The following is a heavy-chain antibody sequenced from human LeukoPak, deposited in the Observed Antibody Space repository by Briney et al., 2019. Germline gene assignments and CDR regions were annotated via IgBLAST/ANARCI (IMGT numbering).Heavy chain of an antibody. CDR3: ARGSATATIQLDN. J-gene: IGHJ4*02. Sequence: PGGSLRLSCTASGFIVSSSYMSWVRQAPGKGLEWVSLIYSIGSTYYADSVKGRFTISRDNSNNMVYLQMNSLRAEDTAVYYCARGSATATIQLDNWGQGTLVTVSS. D-gene: IGHD5-24*01. V-gene: IGHV3-66*01. CDR2: IYSIGST. CDR1: GFIVSSSY.